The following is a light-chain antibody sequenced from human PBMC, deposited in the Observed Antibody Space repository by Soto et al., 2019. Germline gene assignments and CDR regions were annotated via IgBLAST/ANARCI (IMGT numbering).Light chain of an antibody. CDR3: QQYNNSPPWT. Sequence: EVVMTQSPATLSVSPGERATLSCRASQSVSSKLAWYQQKPGQAPRLLMYGAPTRATGIPARFSGSGSGTEFTLTITSLQSEDFAVYYCQQYNNSPPWTFGQGTKLEIK. V-gene: IGKV3-15*01. J-gene: IGKJ1*01. CDR1: QSVSSK. CDR2: GAP.